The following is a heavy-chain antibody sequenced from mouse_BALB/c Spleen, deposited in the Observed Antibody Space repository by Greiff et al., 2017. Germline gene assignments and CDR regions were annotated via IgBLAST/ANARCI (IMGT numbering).Heavy chain of an antibody. D-gene: IGHD4-1*01. Sequence: QVQLQQSGPELVRPGTSVKVSCKASGYAFTNYLIEWVKQRPGQGLEWIGVINPGTGGTNYNEKFKGKATLTADKSSSTAYMQLSSLTSDDSAVYFWARDWDFDEGGEGNTRTVDS. CDR3: ARDWDFDE. CDR2: INPGTGGT. CDR1: GYAFTNYL. V-gene: IGHV1-54*01. J-gene: IGHJ2*01.